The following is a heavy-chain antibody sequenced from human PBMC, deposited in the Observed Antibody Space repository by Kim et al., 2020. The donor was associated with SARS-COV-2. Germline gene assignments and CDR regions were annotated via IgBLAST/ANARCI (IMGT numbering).Heavy chain of an antibody. CDR2: ISYDGSNK. CDR3: ARDRSVVVVPAAMPDAF. CDR1: GFTFSSYG. D-gene: IGHD2-2*01. V-gene: IGHV3-33*05. J-gene: IGHJ3*01. Sequence: GGSLRLSCAASGFTFSSYGMDWVRQAPGKGLEWVAVISYDGSNKYYADSVKGRFTISRDNSKNTLYLQMNSLRAEDTAVYYCARDRSVVVVPAAMPDAF.